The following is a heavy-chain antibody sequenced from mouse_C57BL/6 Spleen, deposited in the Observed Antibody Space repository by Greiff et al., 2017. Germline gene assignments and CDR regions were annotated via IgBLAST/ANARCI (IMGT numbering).Heavy chain of an antibody. CDR1: GFTFSSYG. J-gene: IGHJ4*01. D-gene: IGHD1-3*01. V-gene: IGHV5-6*02. CDR3: ARQWDYYAMDY. CDR2: ISSGGSYT. Sequence: DVMLVESGGDLVKPGGSLKLSCAASGFTFSSYGMSWVRQTPDKRLEWVATISSGGSYTYYPDSVKGRFTISRDNAKNTLYLQMSSLKSEDTAMYYCARQWDYYAMDYWGQGPSGTVSS.